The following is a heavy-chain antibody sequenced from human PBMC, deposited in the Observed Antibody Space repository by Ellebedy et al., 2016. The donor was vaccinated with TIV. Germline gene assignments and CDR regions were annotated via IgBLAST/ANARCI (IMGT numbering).Heavy chain of an antibody. V-gene: IGHV3-33*01. D-gene: IGHD6-13*01. Sequence: PGGSLRLSCAASGFTFSSFGMHWVRQAPVKGLEWVAVIWFDGSNKYYADSVKGRFTISRDNFKNTLYLQMNSLRAEDTAVYYCARDPSSIAAAGRGGYWGQGTLVTVSS. CDR1: GFTFSSFG. J-gene: IGHJ4*02. CDR3: ARDPSSIAAAGRGGY. CDR2: IWFDGSNK.